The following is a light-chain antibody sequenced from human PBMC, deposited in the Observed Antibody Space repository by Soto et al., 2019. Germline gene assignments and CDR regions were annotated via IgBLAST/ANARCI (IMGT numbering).Light chain of an antibody. V-gene: IGKV3-11*01. CDR2: DAS. CDR3: QQRSHWPSIT. CDR1: QTVNNY. J-gene: IGKJ5*01. Sequence: EIVWTQSPATLSLSPGERATLSCMTSQTVNNYIAWYQQKPGQAPRLLSYDASNRATGIPARFSGSGSGTDFTLTISSLEPKDFAVYYCQQRSHWPSITFGQGTRLEIK.